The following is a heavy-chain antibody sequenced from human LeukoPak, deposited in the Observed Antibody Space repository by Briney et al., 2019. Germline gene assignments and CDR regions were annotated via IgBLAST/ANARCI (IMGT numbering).Heavy chain of an antibody. CDR1: GGSISSYY. D-gene: IGHD4-23*01. CDR2: IYTSGST. CDR3: ARYGGDSDWYFDL. J-gene: IGHJ2*01. V-gene: IGHV4-4*09. Sequence: PSETLSLTCTVSGGSISSYYWRWIRQPPGKGLEWIGYIYTSGSTNYNPSLKSRVTISVDTSKNQFSLKLSSVTAADTAVYFCARYGGDSDWYFDLWGRGTLVTVSS.